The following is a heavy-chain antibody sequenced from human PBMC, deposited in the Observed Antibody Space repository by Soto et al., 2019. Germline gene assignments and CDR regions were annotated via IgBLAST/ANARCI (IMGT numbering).Heavy chain of an antibody. Sequence: QVQLQESGPGLVKPSGTLSLTCAVSGGSISSSNWWSWVRQPPGKGLEWIGEIYHSGSTNYNPSLKSRVTISVDTSKNQFSLKLSSGTAADTAVYYCARTRYCSSTSCYGRAGNWFDPWGQGTLVTVSS. CDR2: IYHSGST. D-gene: IGHD2-2*01. CDR3: ARTRYCSSTSCYGRAGNWFDP. CDR1: GGSISSSNW. J-gene: IGHJ5*02. V-gene: IGHV4-4*02.